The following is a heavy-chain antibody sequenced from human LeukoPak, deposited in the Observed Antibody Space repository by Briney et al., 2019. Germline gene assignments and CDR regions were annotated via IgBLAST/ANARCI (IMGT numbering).Heavy chain of an antibody. D-gene: IGHD3-10*01. J-gene: IGHJ4*02. CDR3: AKDLELLWFGELSPFDY. V-gene: IGHV3-30*18. CDR2: ISYDGSNK. Sequence: GGSLRLSCAASGFTFSSYGMHWVRQAPGKGLEWVAVISYDGSNKYYADSVKGRFTISRDNSKNTLYLQMNSLRAEDTAVYYCAKDLELLWFGELSPFDYWGQGTLVTVSS. CDR1: GFTFSSYG.